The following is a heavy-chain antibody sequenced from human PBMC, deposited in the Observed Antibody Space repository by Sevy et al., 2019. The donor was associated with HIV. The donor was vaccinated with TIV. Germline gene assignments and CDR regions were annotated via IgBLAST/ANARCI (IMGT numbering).Heavy chain of an antibody. Sequence: GESLKISCAATGFTFSNYATHWVRQAPGKGMEWVAIIWSDGAYQYHGDSVKGRFTISRDNSKNTLYLQMNNVRVEDTAVYYCARGGYYYDNAAYYALDSWGQGTLVTVSS. CDR1: GFTFSNYA. CDR2: IWSDGAYQ. V-gene: IGHV3-33*01. J-gene: IGHJ4*02. D-gene: IGHD3-22*01. CDR3: ARGGYYYDNAAYYALDS.